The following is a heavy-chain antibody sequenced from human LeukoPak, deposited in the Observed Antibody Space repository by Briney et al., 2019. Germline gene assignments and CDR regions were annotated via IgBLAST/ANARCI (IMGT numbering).Heavy chain of an antibody. J-gene: IGHJ4*02. CDR3: ARHGTISSESYFDY. Sequence: PSETLSLTCSVSGGSLSSYYWSWLRQSPGKGLEWIGYIHNSGRTNYNPSLKSRVTVFVDTSKNQVSLRLSSVTAADTAVYYCARHGTISSESYFDYWGQGALVTVSS. V-gene: IGHV4-59*08. D-gene: IGHD1-14*01. CDR1: GGSLSSYY. CDR2: IHNSGRT.